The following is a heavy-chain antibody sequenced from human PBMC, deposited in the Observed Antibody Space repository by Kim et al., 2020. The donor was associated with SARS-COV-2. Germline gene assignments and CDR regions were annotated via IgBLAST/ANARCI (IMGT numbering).Heavy chain of an antibody. Sequence: GGSLRLSCAASGFTVSSNYMSWVRRAPGKGLEWVSVIYSGGSTYYADSVKGRFTISRHNSKNTLYLQMNSLRAEDTAVYYCASHQYRGKLLWFGELNYWGQGTLVTVSS. J-gene: IGHJ4*02. V-gene: IGHV3-53*04. CDR1: GFTVSSNY. D-gene: IGHD3-10*01. CDR3: ASHQYRGKLLWFGELNY. CDR2: IYSGGST.